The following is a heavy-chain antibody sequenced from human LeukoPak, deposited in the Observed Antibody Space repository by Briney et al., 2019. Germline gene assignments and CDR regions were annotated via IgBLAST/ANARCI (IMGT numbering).Heavy chain of an antibody. J-gene: IGHJ3*02. CDR2: IYPGDSDT. CDR3: ARQAEETGDAFDI. CDR1: GYSFTSYW. Sequence: GESLKISCKGSGYSFTSYWIGWVRQMPGKGLEWMGIIYPGDSDTRYSPSFQGQVTISADKSISTAYLQWSSLKASDTAMYYCARQAEETGDAFDIWGQGTMVTVSS. D-gene: IGHD7-27*01. V-gene: IGHV5-51*01.